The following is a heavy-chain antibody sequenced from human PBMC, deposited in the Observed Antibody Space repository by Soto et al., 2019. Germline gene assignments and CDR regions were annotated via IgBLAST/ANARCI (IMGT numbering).Heavy chain of an antibody. CDR1: GFTFGTYG. V-gene: IGHV3-30*18. Sequence: GGSLRLSCAASGFTFGTYGMHWVRQAPGKGLEWVAVISYDGSTTYYTDSVKGRFTISRDNSKNTLYLQMNSLRPEDTAVYYCAKGEAFDPWGQGTLVTVSS. J-gene: IGHJ5*02. CDR2: ISYDGSTT. CDR3: AKGEAFDP. D-gene: IGHD3-16*01.